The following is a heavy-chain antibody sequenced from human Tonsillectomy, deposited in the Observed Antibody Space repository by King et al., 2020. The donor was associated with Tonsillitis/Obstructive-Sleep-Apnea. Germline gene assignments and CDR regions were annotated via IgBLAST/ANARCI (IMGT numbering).Heavy chain of an antibody. Sequence: QLVQSGGGVVRPGGSLRLSCAASGFTFDDYGMSWVRQAPGKGLEWVSGINWNGGSTGYADSVKGRFTISRDNAKNSLYLQMNSLRAEDTALYYCARDKFFGVVNGAGNWFDPWGQGTLVTVSS. V-gene: IGHV3-20*04. CDR1: GFTFDDYG. J-gene: IGHJ5*02. CDR3: ARDKFFGVVNGAGNWFDP. D-gene: IGHD3-3*01. CDR2: INWNGGST.